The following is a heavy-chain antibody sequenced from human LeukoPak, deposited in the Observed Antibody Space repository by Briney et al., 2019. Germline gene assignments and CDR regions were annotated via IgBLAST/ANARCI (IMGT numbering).Heavy chain of an antibody. CDR1: GFTFSHFW. CDR2: IKKTGSET. V-gene: IGHV3-7*03. Sequence: GGSLRLSCAASGFTFSHFWMSWVRQAPGKGLEWVAYIKKTGSETYYVDSVKGRFTISRDNAKNSLYLQINNLRAEDTAVYYCARDRPGDYCDYWGQGTLVTVSS. D-gene: IGHD3-10*01. CDR3: ARDRPGDYCDY. J-gene: IGHJ4*02.